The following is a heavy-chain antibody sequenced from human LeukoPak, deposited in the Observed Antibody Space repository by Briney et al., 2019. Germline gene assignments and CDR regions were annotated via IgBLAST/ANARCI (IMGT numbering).Heavy chain of an antibody. CDR2: IWYDGSNK. V-gene: IGHV3-33*01. J-gene: IGHJ6*02. CDR3: ARVLYNWKRPYYYYYGMDV. CDR1: GFTFSSYG. D-gene: IGHD1-20*01. Sequence: GSLRLSCAASGFTFSSYGMHWVRQAPGEGLEWVAVIWYDGSNKYYANSVKGRFTISRDNSKNTLYLQMNSLRAEDTAVYYCARVLYNWKRPYYYYYGMDVWGQGTTVTVSS.